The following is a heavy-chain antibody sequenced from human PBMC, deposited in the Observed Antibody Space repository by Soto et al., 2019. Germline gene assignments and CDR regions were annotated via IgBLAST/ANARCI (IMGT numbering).Heavy chain of an antibody. Sequence: PGGSLRLSCAASGFTFSNAGMNWVRQAPGKGLEWVGRIKSKTDGGTTDYAAPVKGRSTISRDDSKNTLYLQMNSLKTEDTAVYYCTTSPWGYCSSTSCYYYYGMDVWGQGTTVTVSS. V-gene: IGHV3-15*07. D-gene: IGHD2-2*01. CDR1: GFTFSNAG. J-gene: IGHJ6*02. CDR3: TTSPWGYCSSTSCYYYYGMDV. CDR2: IKSKTDGGTT.